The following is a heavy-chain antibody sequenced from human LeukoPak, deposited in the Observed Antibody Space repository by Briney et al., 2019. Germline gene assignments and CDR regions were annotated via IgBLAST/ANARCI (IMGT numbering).Heavy chain of an antibody. Sequence: SETLSLTCTVSGGSISGYYWSWIRQPPGKGLEWIGYISHSGSTNYNPSLKSRVTISIDTSKNQFSLKLSSVTAADTAVYYCARVGTSETHSFYFDFWGQGTLVTVSS. J-gene: IGHJ4*02. CDR2: ISHSGST. D-gene: IGHD3-10*01. V-gene: IGHV4-59*01. CDR3: ARVGTSETHSFYFDF. CDR1: GGSISGYY.